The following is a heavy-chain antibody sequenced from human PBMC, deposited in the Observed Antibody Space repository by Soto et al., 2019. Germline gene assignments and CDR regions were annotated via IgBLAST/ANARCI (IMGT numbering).Heavy chain of an antibody. Sequence: QITLKESGPTLVKPTQTLTLTCTFSAFSLSTGGVGVGWIRQPQGKALEWLALIYWDDDKRYSPSLRSRLTITKDNSKNQVVLTMTNMDPVDTATYYCIQSRCGGDCLQSYASYYYYGMDVW. J-gene: IGHJ6*01. CDR3: IQSRCGGDCLQSYASYYYYGMDV. V-gene: IGHV2-5*02. CDR2: IYWDDDK. CDR1: AFSLSTGGVG. D-gene: IGHD2-21*02.